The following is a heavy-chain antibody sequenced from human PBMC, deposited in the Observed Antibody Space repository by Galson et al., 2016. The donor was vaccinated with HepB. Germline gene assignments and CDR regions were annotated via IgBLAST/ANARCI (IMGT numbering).Heavy chain of an antibody. Sequence: SLRLSCAASGFTFSNAWMNWVRQAPGKGLEWVGRIKRKSDGGTTDYAAPVKGRFTISRDDSKNTLHLRMDSLKTEDTGVYYCSTDAGRYTYGYLGYWGQGTLVTVSS. V-gene: IGHV3-15*07. CDR2: IKRKSDGGTT. D-gene: IGHD5-18*01. CDR3: STDAGRYTYGYLGY. J-gene: IGHJ4*02. CDR1: GFTFSNAW.